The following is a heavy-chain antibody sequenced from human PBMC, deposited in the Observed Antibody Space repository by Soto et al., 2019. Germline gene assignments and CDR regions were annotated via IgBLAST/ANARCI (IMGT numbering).Heavy chain of an antibody. V-gene: IGHV1-18*01. D-gene: IGHD3-3*01. CDR1: GYAFRDYG. Sequence: QVQLVQSGPEVKKPGDSVKVSCKASGYAFRDYGISWVRQAPGQGLEYMGWISPSNGNTNYAPSLQDRVTMTTDTSTTTVFMDLRNLRSDDTAVYFCAREQFTFFGVVNADWGQGTLVTVSS. J-gene: IGHJ1*01. CDR2: ISPSNGNT. CDR3: AREQFTFFGVVNAD.